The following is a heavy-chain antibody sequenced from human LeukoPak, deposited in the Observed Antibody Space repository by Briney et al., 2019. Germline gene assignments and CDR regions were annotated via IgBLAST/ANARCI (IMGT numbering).Heavy chain of an antibody. J-gene: IGHJ4*02. D-gene: IGHD6-19*01. CDR3: ARGPWGSGWYGDY. CDR2: INHSGST. Sequence: SETLSLTCAVYGGSFSGYYWSWIRQPPGKGLEWIGEINHSGSTNYNPSLKSRVAISVDTSKNQFSLKLSSVTAADTAVYYCARGPWGSGWYGDYWGQGTLVTVSS. CDR1: GGSFSGYY. V-gene: IGHV4-34*01.